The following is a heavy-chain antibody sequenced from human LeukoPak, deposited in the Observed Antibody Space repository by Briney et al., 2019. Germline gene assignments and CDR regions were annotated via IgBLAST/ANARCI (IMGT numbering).Heavy chain of an antibody. Sequence: GGSLRLSCAASGFTFSTYAMNWVRQAPGKGLEWVAIISYDGSNKYYADSVKGRFTISRDNSKNTLYLQINSLRPEDTAVYYCAGGVQWLVGRFDSWGQGTLVTVSS. CDR2: ISYDGSNK. V-gene: IGHV3-30-3*01. J-gene: IGHJ4*02. D-gene: IGHD6-19*01. CDR1: GFTFSTYA. CDR3: AGGVQWLVGRFDS.